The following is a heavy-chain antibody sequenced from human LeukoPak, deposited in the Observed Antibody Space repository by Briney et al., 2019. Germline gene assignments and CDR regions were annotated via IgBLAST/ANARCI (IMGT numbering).Heavy chain of an antibody. CDR2: IGVHNGDT. V-gene: IGHV1-18*04. D-gene: IGHD6-13*01. J-gene: IGHJ5*02. Sequence: ASVKVSCKASGYTFTGYYMHWVRQAPGQGLEWMGWIGVHNGDTNYAQKVQDRVTMTTDTSTSTAYSELRSLRSEDTAVYYCARDRPRLAAAGIVNWFDPWGQGTLVTVSA. CDR3: ARDRPRLAAAGIVNWFDP. CDR1: GYTFTGYY.